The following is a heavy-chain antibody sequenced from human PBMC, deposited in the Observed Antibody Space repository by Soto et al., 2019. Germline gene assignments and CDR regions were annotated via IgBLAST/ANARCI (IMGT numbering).Heavy chain of an antibody. D-gene: IGHD3-10*01. CDR3: ARAVPRGGRLDP. CDR2: IYYSGST. V-gene: IGHV4-61*01. Sequence: SETLSLTCTVSGGSVSSGSYYWSWIRQPPGKGLEWIGYIYYSGSTNYNPSLKSRVTISVDTSKNQFSLKLSSVTAADTAVYYCARAVPRGGRLDPWGQGTLVTVSS. CDR1: GGSVSSGSYY. J-gene: IGHJ5*02.